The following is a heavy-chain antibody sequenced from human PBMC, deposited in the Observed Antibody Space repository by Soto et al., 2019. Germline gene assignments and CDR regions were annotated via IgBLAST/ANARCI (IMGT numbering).Heavy chain of an antibody. Sequence: QVQLVQSGAEVKKPGASVKVSCKASGYTFTSYDINWVRQATGQGLEWMGWMNPNSGNTGYAQTFQGRVTMTRNNSISTAYRELSSLRSEDTAMYYCARGINYDGSGDDAFDIWGQGTMVTVSS. CDR3: ARGINYDGSGDDAFDI. J-gene: IGHJ3*02. V-gene: IGHV1-8*01. CDR1: GYTFTSYD. D-gene: IGHD3-10*01. CDR2: MNPNSGNT.